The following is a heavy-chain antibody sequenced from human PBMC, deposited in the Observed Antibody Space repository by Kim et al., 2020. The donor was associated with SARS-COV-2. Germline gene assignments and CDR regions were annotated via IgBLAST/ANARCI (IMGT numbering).Heavy chain of an antibody. J-gene: IGHJ4*02. Sequence: ADSVKGRFIISRDNSQNTLYLQMNSLRAEDTAVYYCAKVRSSSWDNYFDYWGQGTLVTVSS. V-gene: IGHV3-23*01. D-gene: IGHD6-13*01. CDR3: AKVRSSSWDNYFDY.